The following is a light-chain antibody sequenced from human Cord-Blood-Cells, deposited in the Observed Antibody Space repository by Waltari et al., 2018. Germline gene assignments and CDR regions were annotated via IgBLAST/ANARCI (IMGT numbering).Light chain of an antibody. CDR2: WAS. Sequence: DILMTQSPDSLAVSLGEWATINFQSRQSVLYSSNNKNYLAWYQQKPGQPPKLLIFWASTRESGVPDRFSGSGSGTDFTLTSSSLQAEDVAVYYCQQYYSTPYTFGQGTKLEIK. CDR1: QSVLYSSNNKNY. V-gene: IGKV4-1*01. CDR3: QQYYSTPYT. J-gene: IGKJ2*01.